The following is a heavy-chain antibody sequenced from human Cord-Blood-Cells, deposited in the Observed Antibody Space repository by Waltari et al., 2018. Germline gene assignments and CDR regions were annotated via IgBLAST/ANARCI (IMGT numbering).Heavy chain of an antibody. J-gene: IGHJ3*02. CDR1: GGSISRGSYY. Sequence: QVQLQESGPGLVKPSQTLSLTCTVSGGSISRGSYYWSWIRQPAGKGLEWIGYIYTSGSTNYNPSLKSRVTISVDTSKNQFSLKLSSVTAADTAVYYCARDQGGSSSWYDAFDIWGQGTMVTVSS. CDR2: IYTSGST. V-gene: IGHV4-61*09. D-gene: IGHD6-13*01. CDR3: ARDQGGSSSWYDAFDI.